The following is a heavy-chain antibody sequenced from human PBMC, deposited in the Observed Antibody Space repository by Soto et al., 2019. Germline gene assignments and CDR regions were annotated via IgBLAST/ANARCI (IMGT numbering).Heavy chain of an antibody. CDR3: AAEQHFGGDCCPFDY. CDR1: GFTFSNSA. D-gene: IGHD2-21*02. Sequence: QVQVVQSGPEVRNPGTSVKVSCKTSGFTFSNSAVQWVRQARGQRLEWIGWIIVGSGNTNYLQSLRGRITITRDTSTGQAYMELSILRPDDTDVYYGAAEQHFGGDCCPFDYWGQGTLVTVSS. CDR2: IIVGSGNT. J-gene: IGHJ4*02. V-gene: IGHV1-58*01.